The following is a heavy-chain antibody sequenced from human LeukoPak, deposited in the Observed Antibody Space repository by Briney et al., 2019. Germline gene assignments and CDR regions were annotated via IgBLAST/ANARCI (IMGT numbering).Heavy chain of an antibody. CDR1: GDSISSYH. V-gene: IGHV4-4*07. CDR2: IYTSGTT. CDR3: ARDVRRSSSSANSYYYYMDV. J-gene: IGHJ6*03. Sequence: PSETLSLTCTVSGDSISSYHWSWIRQPAGKGLEWIGRIYTSGTTNYNPSLKSRVTMSVDTSKNHFSLNLDSVTAADTAVYYCARDVRRSSSSANSYYYYMDVWGKGTTVTVSS. D-gene: IGHD6-6*01.